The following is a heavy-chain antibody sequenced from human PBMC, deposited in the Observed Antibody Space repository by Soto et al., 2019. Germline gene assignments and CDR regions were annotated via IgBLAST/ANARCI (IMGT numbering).Heavy chain of an antibody. Sequence: QVQLVESGGGVVQPGRSLRLSCAASGFTFSSFAFHWVRQAPGKGLEWVAVITSDGGNKYYADSVKGRFTIARDDFQNTLYLEINSLRDEDTAVYYCARDGRIIMVRGVVDYWGQGTLVTVSS. V-gene: IGHV3-30-3*01. J-gene: IGHJ4*02. CDR1: GFTFSSFA. CDR2: ITSDGGNK. CDR3: ARDGRIIMVRGVVDY. D-gene: IGHD3-10*01.